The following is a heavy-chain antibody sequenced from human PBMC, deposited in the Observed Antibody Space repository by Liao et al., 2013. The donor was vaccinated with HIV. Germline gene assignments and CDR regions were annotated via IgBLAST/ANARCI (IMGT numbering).Heavy chain of an antibody. V-gene: IGHV4-30-2*01. D-gene: IGHD3-3*01. CDR3: ARTDQYYDFWNGYENWFDP. J-gene: IGHJ5*02. Sequence: QLQLQESGSGLVKPSQTLSLTCAVSGGSISSGGYSWSWIRQPPGKGLEWIGYIYHRGSTNYNPSLKSRVTISVDTSKNQFSLKLSSVTAADTAVYYCARTDQYYDFWNGYENWFDPWGQGTLVTVSS. CDR1: GGSISSGGYS. CDR2: IYHRGST.